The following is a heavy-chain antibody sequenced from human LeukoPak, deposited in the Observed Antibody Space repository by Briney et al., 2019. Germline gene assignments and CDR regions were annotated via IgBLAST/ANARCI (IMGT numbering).Heavy chain of an antibody. CDR1: GFTFSSYA. CDR2: ISSNGGST. V-gene: IGHV3-64*01. CDR3: ARCRDGYINGAFDI. D-gene: IGHD5-24*01. Sequence: QTGGSLRLSCAASGFTFSSYAMSWVRQAPGKGLEYVSAISSNGGSTYYANSVKGRFTISRDNSKNTLYLQMGSLRAEDMAVYYCARCRDGYINGAFDIWGQGTMVTVSS. J-gene: IGHJ3*02.